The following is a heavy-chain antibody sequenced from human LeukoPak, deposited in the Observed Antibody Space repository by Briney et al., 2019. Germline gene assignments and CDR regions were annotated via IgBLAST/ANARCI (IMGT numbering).Heavy chain of an antibody. CDR1: GYDFSDLY. CDR2: INPYSGAS. CDR3: ATGSITHTRDP. Sequence: ASVKVSCKASGYDFSDLYFHWVRQAPGQGLEWMGWINPYSGASIYAQKFQGRVTMETSDNTVYMELSWLRSDDTAVYYCATGSITHTRDPWGPGTLVTVSS. V-gene: IGHV1-2*02. J-gene: IGHJ5*02. D-gene: IGHD6-6*01.